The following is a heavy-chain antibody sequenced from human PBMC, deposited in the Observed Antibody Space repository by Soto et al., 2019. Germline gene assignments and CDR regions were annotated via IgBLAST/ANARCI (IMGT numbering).Heavy chain of an antibody. D-gene: IGHD2-15*01. V-gene: IGHV1-8*01. J-gene: IGHJ6*03. CDR1: GYTFTSYD. CDR2: MNPNSGNT. CDR3: ARAPDGASGNYYYYYMDV. Sequence: ASVKVSCKASGYTFTSYDINWVRQATGQGLEWMGWMNPNSGNTGYAQKFQGRVTMTRNTSISTAYMELSSLRSEDTAVYYCARAPDGASGNYYYYYMDVWGKGTTVTVSS.